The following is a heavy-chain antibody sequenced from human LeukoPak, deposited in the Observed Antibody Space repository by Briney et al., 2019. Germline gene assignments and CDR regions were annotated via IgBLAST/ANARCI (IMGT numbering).Heavy chain of an antibody. CDR1: GFTFSNYA. CDR3: ARGRSGSHHFDS. J-gene: IGHJ4*02. Sequence: GGSLRLSCAASGFTFSNYAMHWVRQAPGKGLEWVAIISYDGSNKYYADSVKGRFTISRDNSKNTLYLQMNSLRADDTAVYYCARGRSGSHHFDSWGQGTLVTVSS. CDR2: ISYDGSNK. D-gene: IGHD3-10*01. V-gene: IGHV3-30*04.